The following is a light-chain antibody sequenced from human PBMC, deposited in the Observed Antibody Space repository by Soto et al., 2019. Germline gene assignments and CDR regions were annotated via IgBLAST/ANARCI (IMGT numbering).Light chain of an antibody. J-gene: IGKJ1*01. Sequence: EIVMTQSPATLSVSPGERATLSCRASQSVSSTYLAWYQQKPGQAPRLLLYGASSRATGVPDRFSGSGSGTDFTLTISRLDPEDFGVYYCQQYATSSWTFGQGTKVDIK. CDR1: QSVSSTY. CDR3: QQYATSSWT. CDR2: GAS. V-gene: IGKV3-20*01.